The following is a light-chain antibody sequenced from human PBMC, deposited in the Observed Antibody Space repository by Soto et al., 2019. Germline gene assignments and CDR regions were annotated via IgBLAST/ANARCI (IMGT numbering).Light chain of an antibody. CDR2: GAS. CDR1: QSVSSSF. Sequence: EIVLTQSPGTLSLSPGERATLSGRASQSVSSSFLAWYQQKPAQAPRLIIYGASSRANGIPDRFSGSGSGTDFTLTISRLEPEDFALYYCQQYGSSHPLTFGQGTRLEIK. CDR3: QQYGSSHPLT. V-gene: IGKV3-20*01. J-gene: IGKJ5*01.